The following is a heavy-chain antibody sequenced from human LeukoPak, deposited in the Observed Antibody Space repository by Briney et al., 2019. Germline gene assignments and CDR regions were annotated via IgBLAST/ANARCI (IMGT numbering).Heavy chain of an antibody. V-gene: IGHV3-21*05. CDR3: ARIRDSRVPLDF. D-gene: IGHD3-10*01. Sequence: GGSLRRSCATSGFIFSSYSLIWVRQAPGKGLEWIAYIGSSGSYIHYAESVRGRFIISRDNARKSVDLTMNSLRVEDSAVYFCARIRDSRVPLDFWGQGTQVAVSS. J-gene: IGHJ4*02. CDR2: IGSSGSYI. CDR1: GFIFSSYS.